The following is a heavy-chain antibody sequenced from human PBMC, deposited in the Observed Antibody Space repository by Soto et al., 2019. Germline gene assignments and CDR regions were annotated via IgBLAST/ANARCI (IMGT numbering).Heavy chain of an antibody. D-gene: IGHD3-10*01. V-gene: IGHV4-30-4*02. CDR1: GGSISSGDYY. Sequence: SETLSLTCTVSGGSISSGDYYWSWIRQPPGKGLEWIGYIYYSGSTYYNPSLKSRVTISVDTSKNQFSLKLSSVTAADTAVYYCARDPEKFGEGWYDPWGQGTLVTVSS. CDR3: ARDPEKFGEGWYDP. CDR2: IYYSGST. J-gene: IGHJ5*02.